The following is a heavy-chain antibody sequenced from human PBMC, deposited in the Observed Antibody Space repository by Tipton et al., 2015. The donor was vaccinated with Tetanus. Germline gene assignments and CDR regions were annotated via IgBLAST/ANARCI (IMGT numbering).Heavy chain of an antibody. J-gene: IGHJ4*02. CDR1: GGLITTGGYS. CDR3: AREPAATGTSLFDY. D-gene: IGHD6-13*01. Sequence: TLSLTCTVSGGLITTGGYSWGWIRQLPGQGLEWLGYIYQTDSTYYNPSVTSRLTLSLQRSKNQVSLKLISVTAADTAVYYCAREPAATGTSLFDYWGQGALVTVSS. CDR2: IYQTDST. V-gene: IGHV4-30-2*01.